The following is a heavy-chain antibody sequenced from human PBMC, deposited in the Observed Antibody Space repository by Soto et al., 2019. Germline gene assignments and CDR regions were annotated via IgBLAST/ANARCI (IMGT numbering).Heavy chain of an antibody. V-gene: IGHV4-39*01. Sequence: PSETLSLTCSVSDDSINSDKYHWGWIRQPPGKGLEWIGSIYYRGNAYYNPSLQTRVTISLDTSKNQFSLKLSSVTAADTAVYYCARLSILRYFDWEIVPITYWFDTWGQGTLVTVSS. D-gene: IGHD3-9*01. CDR3: ARLSILRYFDWEIVPITYWFDT. J-gene: IGHJ5*02. CDR1: DDSINSDKYH. CDR2: IYYRGNA.